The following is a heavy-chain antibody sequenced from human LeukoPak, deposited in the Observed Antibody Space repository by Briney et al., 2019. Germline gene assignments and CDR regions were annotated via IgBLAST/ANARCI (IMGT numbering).Heavy chain of an antibody. Sequence: PGGSLRLSCAASGFTFSRSNMNWVRQAPGKGLEWVSYISSSSSTIYYADSVKGRFTVSRDNAKNSLYLQMNSLRAEDTAVYYCPRDRYYYDISGSCFDYWGQGTLVTVSS. CDR2: ISSSSSTI. CDR3: PRDRYYYDISGSCFDY. V-gene: IGHV3-48*01. CDR1: GFTFSRSN. J-gene: IGHJ4*02. D-gene: IGHD3-22*01.